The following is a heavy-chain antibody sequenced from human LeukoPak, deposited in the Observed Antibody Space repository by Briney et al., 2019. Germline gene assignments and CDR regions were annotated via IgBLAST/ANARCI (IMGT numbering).Heavy chain of an antibody. D-gene: IGHD2-21*02. CDR2: ISSSSSYI. V-gene: IGHV3-21*04. CDR1: GFTFSSYS. CDR3: AKADTMVLVVVTAMDY. Sequence: GGSLRLSCAASGFTFSSYSMNWVRQAPGKGLEWDSSISSSSSYIYYADSVKGRFTISRDNAKNSLYLQMNSLRAEDTAVYYCAKADTMVLVVVTAMDYWGQGTLVTVSS. J-gene: IGHJ4*02.